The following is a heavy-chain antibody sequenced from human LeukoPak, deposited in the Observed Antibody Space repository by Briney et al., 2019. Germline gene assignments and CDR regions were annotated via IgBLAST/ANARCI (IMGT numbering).Heavy chain of an antibody. J-gene: IGHJ4*02. Sequence: GGSLRLSCAASGFTVSSNYMSWVRQAPGKGLEWVSVIYSGGSTYYADSVKGRFTISRDNSKNTLYLQMNSLRAEDTAVYYCAKMGSSPGADFDYWGQGTLVTVSS. CDR3: AKMGSSPGADFDY. D-gene: IGHD6-19*01. V-gene: IGHV3-53*01. CDR2: IYSGGST. CDR1: GFTVSSNY.